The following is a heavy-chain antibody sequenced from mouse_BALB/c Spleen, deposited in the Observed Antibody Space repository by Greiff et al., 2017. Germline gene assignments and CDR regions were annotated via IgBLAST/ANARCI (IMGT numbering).Heavy chain of an antibody. J-gene: IGHJ4*01. CDR3: AKAAVYYGSSYAMDY. CDR2: ISSGSSTI. V-gene: IGHV5-17*02. CDR1: GFTFSSFG. Sequence: EVHLVESGGGLVQPGGSRKLSCAASGFTFSSFGMHWVRQAPEKGLEWVAYISSGSSTIYYADTVKGRFTISRDNPKNTLFLQMTSLRSEDTAMYYCAKAAVYYGSSYAMDYWGQGTSVTVSS. D-gene: IGHD1-1*01.